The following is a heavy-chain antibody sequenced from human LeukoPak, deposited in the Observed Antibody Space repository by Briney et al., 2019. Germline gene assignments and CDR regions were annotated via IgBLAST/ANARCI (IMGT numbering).Heavy chain of an antibody. CDR1: GGSISRSGYY. V-gene: IGHV4-39*01. J-gene: IGHJ4*02. Sequence: SETLSLTCTVSGGSISRSGYYWGWIRQPPGKGLEWIGSIYYSGGTYYNPSLKSRVTISVDTSKNQFSLKLSSVTAADTAVYYCARRGLDYAFDYWGQGTLVTVSS. CDR2: IYYSGGT. D-gene: IGHD4-17*01. CDR3: ARRGLDYAFDY.